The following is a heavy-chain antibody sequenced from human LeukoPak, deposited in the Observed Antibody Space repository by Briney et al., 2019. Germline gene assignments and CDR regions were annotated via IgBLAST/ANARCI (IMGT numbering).Heavy chain of an antibody. J-gene: IGHJ2*01. V-gene: IGHV4-59*12. D-gene: IGHD6-19*01. CDR1: GGSISSYY. Sequence: KASETLSLTCTVSGGSISSYYWSWIRQPPGKGLEWIGYIYYSGSTNYNPSLKSRVTMSVDTSKNQFSLKLSSVTAVDTAVYYCARGALMSRAGWYFDLWGRGTLVTVSS. CDR3: ARGALMSRAGWYFDL. CDR2: IYYSGST.